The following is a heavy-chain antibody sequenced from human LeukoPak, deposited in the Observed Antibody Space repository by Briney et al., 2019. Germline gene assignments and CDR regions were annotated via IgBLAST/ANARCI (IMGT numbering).Heavy chain of an antibody. CDR2: INPNSGGT. CDR3: ARTDIDYYDSSGYYYFDY. D-gene: IGHD3-22*01. Sequence: GASVKVSCKASGDTFTGYYMHWVRQAPGQGLEWMGWINPNSGGTNYAQEFQGRVTMTRDTSISTAYMELSRLRSDDTAVYYCARTDIDYYDSSGYYYFDYWGQGTLVTVSS. CDR1: GDTFTGYY. J-gene: IGHJ4*02. V-gene: IGHV1-2*02.